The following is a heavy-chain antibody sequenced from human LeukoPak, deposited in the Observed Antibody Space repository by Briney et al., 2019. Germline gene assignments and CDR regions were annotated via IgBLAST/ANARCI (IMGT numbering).Heavy chain of an antibody. CDR1: GFTFTSSA. CDR2: IVVGSGNT. CDR3: AASTMVRGVINGPPDY. D-gene: IGHD3-10*01. Sequence: PLASVNVSCKASGFTFTSSAMQWVRQARGQRLEWIGWIVVGSGNTNYAQKFQERVTITRDMSTSTAYMELSSLRSEDTAVYYCAASTMVRGVINGPPDYWVQGTLVTVSS. V-gene: IGHV1-58*02. J-gene: IGHJ4*02.